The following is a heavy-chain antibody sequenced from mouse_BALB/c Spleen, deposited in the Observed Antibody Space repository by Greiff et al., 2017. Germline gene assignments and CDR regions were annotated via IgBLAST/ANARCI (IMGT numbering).Heavy chain of an antibody. J-gene: IGHJ4*01. V-gene: IGHV5-9-1*01. D-gene: IGHD1-1*01. CDR1: GFAFSSYD. CDR3: ARPYVGAMDY. Sequence: EVMLVESGGGLVKPGGSLKLSCAASGFAFSSYDMSWVRQTPEKRLEWVATISSGGSYTYYPDSVKGRFTISRDNAKNTLYLQMSSLRSEDTAMYYCARPYVGAMDYWGQGTSVTVSS. CDR2: ISSGGSYT.